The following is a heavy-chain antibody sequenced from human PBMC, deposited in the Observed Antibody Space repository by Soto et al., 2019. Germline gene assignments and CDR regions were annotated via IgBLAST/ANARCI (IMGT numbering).Heavy chain of an antibody. CDR2: IVVGTGDT. D-gene: IGHD3-10*01. J-gene: IGHJ5*02. CDR1: GFTFTSSS. CDR3: AADRGYL. Sequence: QMQLVQSGPVVKKPGTSVKVSCKASGFTFTSSSVQWVRQARGQGLEWIGWIVVGTGDTKYAQKFQERVTFDRDISTTTAYMEVSSLTSDDTAVYYCAADRGYLWGQGTLVTVSS. V-gene: IGHV1-58*01.